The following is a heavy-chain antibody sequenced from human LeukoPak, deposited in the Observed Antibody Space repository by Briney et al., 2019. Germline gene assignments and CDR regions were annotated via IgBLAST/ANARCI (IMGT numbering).Heavy chain of an antibody. D-gene: IGHD2-15*01. CDR3: ARGPSGGNGFSY. J-gene: IGHJ4*02. CDR2: IKQDGSER. CDR1: GFTFSSYW. V-gene: IGHV3-7*04. Sequence: GGSLRLSCAASGFTFSSYWMSWVRQAPGKGLEWVANIKQDGSERYYVDSVKGRFTISRDNAKNSLYLQMNNLRAVDTAVYHCARGPSGGNGFSYWGLGTLVTVSS.